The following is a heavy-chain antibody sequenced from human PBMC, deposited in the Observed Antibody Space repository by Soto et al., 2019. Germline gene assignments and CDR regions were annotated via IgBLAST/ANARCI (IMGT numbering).Heavy chain of an antibody. J-gene: IGHJ4*02. V-gene: IGHV4-34*01. Sequence: PSETLSLTCAVYGGSFSGYYWSWIRQPPGKGLEWIGEINHSGSTNYNPSLKSRVTISVDTSKNQFSLKLSSVTAADTAVYYCARRGIAAANDYWGQGTLVTVSS. D-gene: IGHD6-13*01. CDR1: GGSFSGYY. CDR3: ARRGIAAANDY. CDR2: INHSGST.